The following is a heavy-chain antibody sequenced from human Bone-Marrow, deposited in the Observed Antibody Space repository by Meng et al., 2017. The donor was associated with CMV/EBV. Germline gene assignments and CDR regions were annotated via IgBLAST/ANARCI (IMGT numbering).Heavy chain of an antibody. CDR2: VKGDGSGT. CDR1: GFTFSTGW. Sequence: GESLKISCVASGFTFSTGWMHWVRQAPGKGPVWVARVKGDGSGTNYADFVKGRFTISRDNAKNTVFLQMNSLRAEDTSLYDCAREATGGSYFAYWGQGTLVTVSS. D-gene: IGHD2-8*02. CDR3: AREATGGSYFAY. J-gene: IGHJ4*01. V-gene: IGHV3-74*01.